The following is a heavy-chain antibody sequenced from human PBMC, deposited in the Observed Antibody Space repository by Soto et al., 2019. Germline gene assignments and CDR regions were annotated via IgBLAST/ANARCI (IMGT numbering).Heavy chain of an antibody. CDR2: ISAYNGNT. V-gene: IGHV1-18*01. D-gene: IGHD6-13*01. Sequence: ASVKVSCEGAGYSFTSDGISWVRQAAGQGLEWMGWISAYNGNTNYAQKLQGRVTMTTDTSTSTAYMELRSLRSDDTAVYYCARSYSSSWYQDNWFDPWGQGTLVTVSS. CDR3: ARSYSSSWYQDNWFDP. CDR1: GYSFTSDG. J-gene: IGHJ5*02.